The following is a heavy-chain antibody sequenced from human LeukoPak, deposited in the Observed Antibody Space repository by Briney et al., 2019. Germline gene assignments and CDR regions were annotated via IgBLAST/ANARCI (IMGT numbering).Heavy chain of an antibody. V-gene: IGHV1-69*04. J-gene: IGHJ1*01. Sequence: SVKVSCKASGGTFSSYAISWVRQAPGQGLEWMGRIIPILSIANYAQKFQGRVTITADKSTSTAYMELSSLRSEDTAVYYCARWYFDSSGYYGLGAEYFQHWGQGTLVTVSS. CDR2: IIPILSIA. CDR1: GGTFSSYA. CDR3: ARWYFDSSGYYGLGAEYFQH. D-gene: IGHD3-22*01.